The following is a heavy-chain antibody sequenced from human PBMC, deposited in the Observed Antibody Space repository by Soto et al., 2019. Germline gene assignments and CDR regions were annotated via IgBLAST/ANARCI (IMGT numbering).Heavy chain of an antibody. D-gene: IGHD3-10*01. CDR2: ISYDGNNK. CDR3: AKDSGRGSADYYFDY. V-gene: IGHV3-30*18. Sequence: PGGSLRLSCAASGFTFSTYGMHWFRQAPGKGLERVAVISYDGNNKYHADSVKGRFTISRDNSKNTLYLQMNSLRAEDTAVYYCAKDSGRGSADYYFDYWGQGTLVTVSS. J-gene: IGHJ4*02. CDR1: GFTFSTYG.